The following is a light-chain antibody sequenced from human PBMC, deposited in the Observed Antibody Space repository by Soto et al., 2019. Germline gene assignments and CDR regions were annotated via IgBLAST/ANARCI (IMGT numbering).Light chain of an antibody. CDR2: GAS. Sequence: EILLTQSPATLSLSAGERATLSCRASQSVSSYLAWYQQKPGQAPRLLIYGASSWATGIPDRLSGSGSGTDFTLTISRLEPEDFAVYYCQQYGSSGTFGQGTKVDIK. CDR3: QQYGSSGT. CDR1: QSVSSY. J-gene: IGKJ1*01. V-gene: IGKV3-20*01.